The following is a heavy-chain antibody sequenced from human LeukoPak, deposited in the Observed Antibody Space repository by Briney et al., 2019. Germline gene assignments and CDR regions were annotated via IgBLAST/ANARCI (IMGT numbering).Heavy chain of an antibody. D-gene: IGHD3-9*01. Sequence: RSSQTLSLTCTVSGGSISSGSYYWSWIRQPAGKGLEWIGRIYTSGSTNYNPSLKSRVTISVDTSKNQFSLKLRSVTAADTAVYYCARDDYDVLIRLSPGAFDIWGQGTMVTVSS. CDR1: GGSISSGSYY. CDR2: IYTSGST. V-gene: IGHV4-61*02. J-gene: IGHJ3*02. CDR3: ARDDYDVLIRLSPGAFDI.